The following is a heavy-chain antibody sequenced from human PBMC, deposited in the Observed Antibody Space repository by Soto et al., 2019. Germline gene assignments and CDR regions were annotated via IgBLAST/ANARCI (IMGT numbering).Heavy chain of an antibody. CDR2: IWYDGSNA. Sequence: QVQLVESGGGVVQPGRSLRLSCATSGFIFSNFGMHWVRQAPGKGLEWVAVIWYDGSNAVSADSVKGRFTISRDNSKNTLYLQMSGLRAEDTAVYYCARDPRTARPSAMDVWGQWTTVTVSS. CDR3: ARDPRTARPSAMDV. CDR1: GFIFSNFG. D-gene: IGHD6-6*01. J-gene: IGHJ6*02. V-gene: IGHV3-33*08.